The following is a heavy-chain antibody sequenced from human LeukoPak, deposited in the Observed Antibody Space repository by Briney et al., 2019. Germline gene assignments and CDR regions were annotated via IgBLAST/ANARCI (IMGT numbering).Heavy chain of an antibody. CDR3: AKDSHSWSRDY. Sequence: AGGSLRLSCAASGFTFSSYWMNWVRQAPGKGPEWVANMNHDGSEKYQIDSVKGRFTISRDNAKNSLYLQMNSLRAEDTAVYYCAKDSHSWSRDYWGQGTLVTVSS. CDR1: GFTFSSYW. V-gene: IGHV3-7*01. CDR2: MNHDGSEK. D-gene: IGHD6-13*01. J-gene: IGHJ4*02.